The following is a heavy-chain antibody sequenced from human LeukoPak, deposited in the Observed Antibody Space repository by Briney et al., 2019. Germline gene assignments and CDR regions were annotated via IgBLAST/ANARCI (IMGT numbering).Heavy chain of an antibody. Sequence: PSETLSLTCTVSGGSISSYYWSWIRQPPGKGLEWIGYIYYSGSTNYNPSLKSRVTISVDTSKNQFSLKLSSVTAADTAVYYCARGGIAVAGPHGGYFDLWGRGTLVTVSS. V-gene: IGHV4-59*01. CDR3: ARGGIAVAGPHGGYFDL. J-gene: IGHJ2*01. D-gene: IGHD6-19*01. CDR2: IYYSGST. CDR1: GGSISSYY.